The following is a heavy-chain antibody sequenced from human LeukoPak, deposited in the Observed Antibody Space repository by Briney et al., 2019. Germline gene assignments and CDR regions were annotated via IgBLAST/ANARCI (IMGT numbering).Heavy chain of an antibody. V-gene: IGHV1-2*02. CDR2: INPNRGGT. Sequence: ASVKVSCKASGYTFTDYYMHWVRQAPGQGLEWMGLINPNRGGTNFVQKFPGRVTITRDTSIRTTCVELSRPSSEDTAVYFCAGQGHYYDIGWISGALDYWGQGALVTVSS. CDR1: GYTFTDYY. J-gene: IGHJ4*02. D-gene: IGHD3-22*01. CDR3: AGQGHYYDIGWISGALDY.